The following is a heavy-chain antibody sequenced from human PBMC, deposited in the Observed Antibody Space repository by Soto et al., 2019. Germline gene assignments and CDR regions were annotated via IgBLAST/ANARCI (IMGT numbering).Heavy chain of an antibody. CDR2: ISWNSGSI. J-gene: IGHJ5*02. Sequence: ESGGGLVQPGRSLRLSCAASGFTFDDYAMHWVRQAPGKGLEWVSGISWNSGSIGYADSVKGRFTISRDNAKNSLYLQMNSLRAEDTALYYCAGAAAGWFDPWGQGTLVTVSS. CDR1: GFTFDDYA. V-gene: IGHV3-9*01. CDR3: AGAAAGWFDP. D-gene: IGHD6-13*01.